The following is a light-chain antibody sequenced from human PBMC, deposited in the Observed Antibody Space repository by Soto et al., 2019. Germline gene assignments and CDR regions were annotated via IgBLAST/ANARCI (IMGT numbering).Light chain of an antibody. CDR1: QNVINN. V-gene: IGKV3-15*01. CDR3: QQYNNWPPNT. Sequence: EIVMSQSPATLSVSPGEGATLSCRASQNVINNLALYQQKPGQAPRLLLSGASTRATGIPARFSGSGSGTEFTLSISSLQSEDFAVYYCQQYNNWPPNTFGQGTKVDIK. CDR2: GAS. J-gene: IGKJ2*01.